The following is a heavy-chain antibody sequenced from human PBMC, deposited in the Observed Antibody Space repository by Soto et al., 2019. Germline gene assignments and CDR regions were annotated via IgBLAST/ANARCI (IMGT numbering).Heavy chain of an antibody. CDR1: GYTFTSYD. J-gene: IGHJ6*03. D-gene: IGHD3-3*01. V-gene: IGHV1-8*01. CDR3: ARGQFLEWRDYYYYYMDV. CDR2: MNPNSGNT. Sequence: ASVKVSCKASGYTFTSYDINWVRQATEQGLEWMGWMNPNSGNTGYAQKFQGRVTMTRNTSISTAYMELSSLRSEDTAVYYCARGQFLEWRDYYYYYMDVWGKGTTVTVSS.